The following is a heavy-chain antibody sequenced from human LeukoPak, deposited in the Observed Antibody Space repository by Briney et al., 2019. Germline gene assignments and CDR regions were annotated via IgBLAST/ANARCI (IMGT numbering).Heavy chain of an antibody. J-gene: IGHJ4*02. CDR3: AITYYDFWSGYGLDY. V-gene: IGHV4-34*01. CDR1: GGSFSGYY. Sequence: SETLSLTCAVYGGSFSGYYWSWIRQPPGKGLEWIGEINHSGSTNYNPSLKSRVTISVDTSKNQFSLKLSSATAADTAVYYCAITYYDFWSGYGLDYWGQGTLVTVSS. CDR2: INHSGST. D-gene: IGHD3-3*01.